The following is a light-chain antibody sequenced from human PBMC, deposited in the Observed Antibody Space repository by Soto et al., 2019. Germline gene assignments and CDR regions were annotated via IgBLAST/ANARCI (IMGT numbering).Light chain of an antibody. CDR3: SSYRDTHNLV. Sequence: QSVLTQPASVPGSPGQSITISCTGTSSDVGGYNYVSWYQHHPGKAPKLMIYEVSNRPSGVSNRFSGSKSGNTASLTISGLQAEDEADYYCSSYRDTHNLVFGIGTKVTVL. CDR2: EVS. CDR1: SSDVGGYNY. V-gene: IGLV2-14*01. J-gene: IGLJ1*01.